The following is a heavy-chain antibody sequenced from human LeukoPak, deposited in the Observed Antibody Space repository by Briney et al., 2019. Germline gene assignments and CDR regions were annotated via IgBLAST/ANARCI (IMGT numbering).Heavy chain of an antibody. CDR1: GGSISSSNW. V-gene: IGHV4-4*02. J-gene: IGHJ5*02. Sequence: SGTLSLTCAVSGGSISSSNWWSWVRQPPGKGLEWIGEIYHSGSTNYNPSLKSRVTISVDKSKNQFSLKLSSVTAADTAVYYCARGDYGDYDGGSDNWFDPWGQGTLVTVSS. CDR3: ARGDYGDYDGGSDNWFDP. CDR2: IYHSGST. D-gene: IGHD4-17*01.